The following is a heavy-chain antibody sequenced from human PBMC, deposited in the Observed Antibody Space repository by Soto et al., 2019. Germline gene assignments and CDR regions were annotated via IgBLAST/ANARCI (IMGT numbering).Heavy chain of an antibody. CDR1: GYTFTSYG. D-gene: IGHD1-26*01. CDR3: ARDYVTFGGDITTYSGSYYYHHGMDV. Sequence: QVQLVQSGAEVKKPGASVKVSCKASGYTFTSYGISWVRQAPGQGLEWMGWISAYNGNTNYAQKLQGRVTMTTDTTTSTAYLEVGSLRSDDTAGYYCARDYVTFGGDITTYSGSYYYHHGMDVWGQGTTVTVSS. J-gene: IGHJ6*02. CDR2: ISAYNGNT. V-gene: IGHV1-18*01.